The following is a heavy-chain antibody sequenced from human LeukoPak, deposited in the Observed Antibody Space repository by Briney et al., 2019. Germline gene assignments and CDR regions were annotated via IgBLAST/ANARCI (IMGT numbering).Heavy chain of an antibody. CDR1: RFTFSSYA. V-gene: IGHV3-30*04. CDR3: AKVTFGSGTYGAFDY. J-gene: IGHJ4*02. D-gene: IGHD3-10*01. CDR2: ISCDGGHK. Sequence: PGRSLRLSCAASRFTFSSYAMHWVRQAPGKGLEWVAVISCDGGHKYYADSVKGRFTISRDNSKNTLYLQMNSLRAEDTAVYYCAKVTFGSGTYGAFDYWGQGTRVTVSS.